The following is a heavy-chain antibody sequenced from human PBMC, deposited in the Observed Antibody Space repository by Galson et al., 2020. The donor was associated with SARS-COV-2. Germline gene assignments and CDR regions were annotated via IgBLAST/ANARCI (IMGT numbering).Heavy chain of an antibody. CDR3: ARTSGGTDAFDI. CDR2: ISYSGST. Sequence: QHPGKGLEWIGYISYSGSTYYNPSLKSRVTISVDTSKNQFSLKLSSVTAADTAVYYCARTSGGTDAFDIWGQGTMVTVSS. D-gene: IGHD1-1*01. V-gene: IGHV4-31*02. J-gene: IGHJ3*02.